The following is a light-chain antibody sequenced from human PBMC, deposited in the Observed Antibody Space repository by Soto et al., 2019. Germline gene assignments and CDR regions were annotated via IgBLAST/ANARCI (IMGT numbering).Light chain of an antibody. CDR2: AAS. CDR3: QQTYSTPRT. J-gene: IGKJ1*01. Sequence: DIQMTQSLSSLSASVGDRVTITCRASQSISGFLNWYQQKPGKAPELLIYAASTLQSGVPSRFSGSGSGTDFTLTITSLQPEDFATYYCQQTYSTPRTFGQGTKVDIK. V-gene: IGKV1-39*01. CDR1: QSISGF.